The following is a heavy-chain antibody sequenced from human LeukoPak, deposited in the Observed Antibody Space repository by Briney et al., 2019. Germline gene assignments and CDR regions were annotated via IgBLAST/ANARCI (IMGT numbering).Heavy chain of an antibody. CDR1: GFTFSSYA. V-gene: IGHV3-48*04. CDR3: ARDLGGSVRATFDI. Sequence: GGSLRLSCAASGFTFSSYAMHWVRQAPGKGLEWVSYISSGSSTINYADSVKGRFTISRDNAKNSLYLQMNSLRAEDTAVYYCARDLGGSVRATFDIWGQGTMVIVSS. CDR2: ISSGSSTI. J-gene: IGHJ3*02. D-gene: IGHD3-10*01.